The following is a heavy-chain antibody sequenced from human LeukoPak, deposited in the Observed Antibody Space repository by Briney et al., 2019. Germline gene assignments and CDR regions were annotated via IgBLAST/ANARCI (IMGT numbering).Heavy chain of an antibody. CDR2: IIGSGGST. CDR1: GFTFSSYA. J-gene: IGHJ4*02. D-gene: IGHD6-13*01. V-gene: IGHV3-23*01. CDR3: AKDLGYSSSPIDY. Sequence: GGSLRLSCAASGFTFSSYAMSWVRQAPGKGLEWVSAIIGSGGSTYYADSVKGRFTISRDNSKNTLYLQMNSLRAEDTAVYYCAKDLGYSSSPIDYWGQGTLVTVSS.